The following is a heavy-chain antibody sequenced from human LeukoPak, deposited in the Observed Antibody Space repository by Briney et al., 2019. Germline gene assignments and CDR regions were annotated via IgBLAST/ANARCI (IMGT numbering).Heavy chain of an antibody. D-gene: IGHD3-3*01. CDR3: ARDQRITIFGVVIIGMDV. Sequence: SETLSLTCTVSGGSISSYYWSWIRQPAGKGLEWIGRIYTSGSTNYNPSLKSRVTMSVDTSKNQFSLKLSSVTAADTAVYYCARDQRITIFGVVIIGMDVWGQGTTVAVSS. J-gene: IGHJ6*02. CDR1: GGSISSYY. CDR2: IYTSGST. V-gene: IGHV4-4*07.